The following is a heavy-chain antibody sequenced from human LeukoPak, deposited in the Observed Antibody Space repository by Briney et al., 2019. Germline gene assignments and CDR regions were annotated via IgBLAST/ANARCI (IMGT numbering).Heavy chain of an antibody. CDR3: ARDELGHV. D-gene: IGHD7-27*01. Sequence: PSETLSLTCTVSGCSVSDYYWSWIRQPPGNRLEWIGYTYYSGITYYTRSLKSRVTISVVPSKNQFSLKLNSVTAADTAVYYCARDELGHVWGQGNTVTVSS. V-gene: IGHV4-59*02. J-gene: IGHJ6*02. CDR2: TYYSGIT. CDR1: GCSVSDYY.